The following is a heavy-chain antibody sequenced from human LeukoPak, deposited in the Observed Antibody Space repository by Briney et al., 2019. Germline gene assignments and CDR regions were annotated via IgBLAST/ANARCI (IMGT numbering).Heavy chain of an antibody. D-gene: IGHD6-6*01. CDR3: ARDSARPLGYYYYYMDV. CDR1: GFTFSTYI. CDR2: ISTSNSAI. Sequence: GGSLRLSCAASGFTFSTYIMNWVRQAPGKGLEWVSYISTSNSAIYYADSVKGRFTISRDNAKNSLYLQMNSLRADDTAVYYCARDSARPLGYYYYYMDVWGKGTTVTASS. V-gene: IGHV3-48*04. J-gene: IGHJ6*03.